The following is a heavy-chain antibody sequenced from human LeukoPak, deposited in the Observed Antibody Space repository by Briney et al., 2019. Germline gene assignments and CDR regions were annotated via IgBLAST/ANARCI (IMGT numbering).Heavy chain of an antibody. CDR2: IRYDGSNK. V-gene: IGHV3-30*02. CDR3: AKDPAITMIVVVHTRPFDY. CDR1: GFTFSSYG. J-gene: IGHJ4*02. Sequence: TGGSLRLSCAASGFTFSSYGMHWVRQAPGKGLEWVAFIRYDGSNKYYADSVKGRSTISRDNSKNTLYLQMNSLRAEDTAVYYCAKDPAITMIVVVHTRPFDYWGQGTLVTVSS. D-gene: IGHD3-22*01.